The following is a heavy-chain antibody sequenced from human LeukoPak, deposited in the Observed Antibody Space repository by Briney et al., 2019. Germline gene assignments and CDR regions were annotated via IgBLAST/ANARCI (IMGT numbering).Heavy chain of an antibody. Sequence: PAGSLRPSCAASGFTFSSYEMNWVRQAPGKGLEWVSSISSSSSYIYYADSVKGRFTISRDNAKNSLYLQMNSLRAEDTAVYYCARYCSSTSCYDNDYWGQGTLVTVSS. CDR1: GFTFSSYE. V-gene: IGHV3-21*01. J-gene: IGHJ4*02. D-gene: IGHD2-2*01. CDR2: ISSSSSYI. CDR3: ARYCSSTSCYDNDY.